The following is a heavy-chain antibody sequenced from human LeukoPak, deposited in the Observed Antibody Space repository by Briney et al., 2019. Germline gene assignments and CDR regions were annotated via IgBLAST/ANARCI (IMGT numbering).Heavy chain of an antibody. Sequence: ASVKVSFKASGYTFTSYGISWVRQAPGQGLEWMGGIIPIFGTANYAQKFQGRVTITADESTSTAYMELSSLRSEDTAVYYCAGGNYDPSFDYWGQGTLVTVSS. CDR3: AGGNYDPSFDY. J-gene: IGHJ4*02. V-gene: IGHV1-69*13. CDR2: IIPIFGTA. CDR1: GYTFTSYG. D-gene: IGHD3-22*01.